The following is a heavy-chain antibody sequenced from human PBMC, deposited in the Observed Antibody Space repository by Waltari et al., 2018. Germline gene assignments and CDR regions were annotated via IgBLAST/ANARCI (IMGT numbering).Heavy chain of an antibody. V-gene: IGHV1-8*03. J-gene: IGHJ6*03. D-gene: IGHD4-17*01. CDR1: GYTFTSYD. CDR3: ARVVGDYGGYYYYYMDV. CDR2: MNPNSGNT. Sequence: QVQLVQSGAEVKKPGASVKVSCTASGYTFTSYDINWVRQATGQGLEWMGWMNPNSGNTGYAQKFQGRVTITRNTSISTAYMELSSLRSEDTAVYYCARVVGDYGGYYYYYMDVWGKGTTVTVSS.